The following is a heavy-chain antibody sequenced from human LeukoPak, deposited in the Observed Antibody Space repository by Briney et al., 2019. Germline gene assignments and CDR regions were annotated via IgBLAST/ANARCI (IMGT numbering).Heavy chain of an antibody. CDR2: IYSTGSP. Sequence: SATLSLTCTVSGVSMSNYYWSWIRQPAGKGLEWIGRIYSTGSPNYNPYLKSRVTMSVDMSKNQFSLKLNSVTAADTAVYYCTRVMNTVNVFDIWGQGTLVTVSS. J-gene: IGHJ3*02. CDR1: GVSMSNYY. V-gene: IGHV4-4*07. D-gene: IGHD4-17*01. CDR3: TRVMNTVNVFDI.